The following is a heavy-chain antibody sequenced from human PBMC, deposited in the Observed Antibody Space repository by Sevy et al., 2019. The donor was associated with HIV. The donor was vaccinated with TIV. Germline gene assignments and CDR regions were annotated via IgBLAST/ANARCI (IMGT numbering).Heavy chain of an antibody. CDR2: IWFDGSNT. D-gene: IGHD4-17*01. Sequence: GGSLRLSCAASGFTFSAFSMHWVRQAPGKGLEWVAVIWFDGSNTYYSDSVKGRFTISRDIAKNTLHLQMNSLRAEDTAVYYCARDLEFYDYGDYGPAFMPDFWGHGTLVTVSS. CDR1: GFTFSAFS. CDR3: ARDLEFYDYGDYGPAFMPDF. J-gene: IGHJ4*01. V-gene: IGHV3-33*01.